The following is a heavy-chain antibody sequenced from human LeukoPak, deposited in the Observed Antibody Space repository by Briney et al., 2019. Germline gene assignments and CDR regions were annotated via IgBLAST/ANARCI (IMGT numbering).Heavy chain of an antibody. CDR1: GFTFSSYA. V-gene: IGHV3-48*02. J-gene: IGHJ6*02. Sequence: GGSLRLSCAASGFTFSSYAMSWVRQAPGKGLEWVSYISSSSSTIYYADSVKGRFTISRDNAKNSLYLQMNSLRDEDTAVYYCARDGLVAAAGTGYYGMDVWGQGTTVTVSS. CDR3: ARDGLVAAAGTGYYGMDV. CDR2: ISSSSSTI. D-gene: IGHD6-13*01.